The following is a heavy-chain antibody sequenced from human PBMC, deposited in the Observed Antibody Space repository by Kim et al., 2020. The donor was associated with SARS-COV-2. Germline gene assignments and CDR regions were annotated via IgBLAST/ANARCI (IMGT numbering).Heavy chain of an antibody. CDR3: QRMVRSGPFDY. J-gene: IGHJ4*02. Sequence: SETLSLTCTVSGYSVSTDYYWGWIRQPPGKGLEWIGSIYHTGKTYYNPYLKSRVIISIDTSRNQFSLKVNSVTAADTAMYYCQRMVRSGPFDYWGQGTLVTVSS. V-gene: IGHV4-38-2*02. D-gene: IGHD3-3*01. CDR1: GYSVSTDYY. CDR2: IYHTGKT.